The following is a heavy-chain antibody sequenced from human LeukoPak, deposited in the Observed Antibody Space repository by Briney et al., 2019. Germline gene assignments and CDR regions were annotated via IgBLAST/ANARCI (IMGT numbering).Heavy chain of an antibody. CDR3: ARREINGIAAAGTVPYYFDY. CDR2: ISSSSTYI. J-gene: IGHJ4*02. Sequence: SGGSLRLSCAASGFTFSSYSMNWVRQAPGKGLEWVSSISSSSTYIHYADSVKGRFTISRDNAKNSLNLQMNSLRAEDTAVYYCARREINGIAAAGTVPYYFDYWGQGALVTVSS. V-gene: IGHV3-21*01. D-gene: IGHD6-13*01. CDR1: GFTFSSYS.